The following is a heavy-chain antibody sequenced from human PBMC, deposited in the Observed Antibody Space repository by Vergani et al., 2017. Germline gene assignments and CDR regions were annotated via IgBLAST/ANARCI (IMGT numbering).Heavy chain of an antibody. D-gene: IGHD6-19*01. Sequence: QVQLQESGPGLVKPSETLSLTCTVSGGSISSSSYYWGWIRQPPGKGLGWIGSIYYSGSTYYNPSLKSRVTISVEPSKNQFSLKLSSVTAADTAVYYCARGYSSGWGAFDIWGQGTMVTVSS. CDR3: ARGYSSGWGAFDI. CDR1: GGSISSSSYY. J-gene: IGHJ3*02. V-gene: IGHV4-39*01. CDR2: IYYSGST.